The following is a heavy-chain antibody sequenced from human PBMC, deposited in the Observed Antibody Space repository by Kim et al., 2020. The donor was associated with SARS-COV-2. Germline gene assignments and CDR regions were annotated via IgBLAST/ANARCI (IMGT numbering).Heavy chain of an antibody. CDR1: GGTFSSYA. J-gene: IGHJ3*02. V-gene: IGHV1-69*13. Sequence: SVKVSCKASGGTFSSYAINWVRQAPGQGLEWMGGIIPIFGTANYAQKFQGRVTITADESTSTAYMELSSLRSEDTAVYYCARAGSYGDLHAFDIWGQGTIVTVSS. CDR2: IIPIFGTA. D-gene: IGHD5-18*01. CDR3: ARAGSYGDLHAFDI.